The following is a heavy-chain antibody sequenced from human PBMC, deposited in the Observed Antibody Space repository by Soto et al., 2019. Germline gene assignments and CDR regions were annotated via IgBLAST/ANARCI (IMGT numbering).Heavy chain of an antibody. CDR2: ISYDGSNK. D-gene: IGHD4-17*01. Sequence: PGGSLRLSCAASGFTFSSYGMHWVRQAPGKGLEWVAVISYDGSNKYYADSVKGRFTISRDNSKNTLYLQMNSLRAEDTAVYYCAXGTDYGGNDWAAEYFQHWGQGTLVTVSS. V-gene: IGHV3-30*18. CDR3: AXGTDYGGNDWAAEYFQH. J-gene: IGHJ1*01. CDR1: GFTFSSYG.